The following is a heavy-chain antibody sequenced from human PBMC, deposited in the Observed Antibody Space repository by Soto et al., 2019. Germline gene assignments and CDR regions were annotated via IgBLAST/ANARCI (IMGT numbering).Heavy chain of an antibody. CDR1: GGTFSSYA. CDR2: IIPIFGTA. J-gene: IGHJ6*02. D-gene: IGHD2-8*01. CDR3: ARVNCTNGVGLYYYYYYGIDV. Sequence: QVQLVQSGAEVKKPGSSVKVSCKASGGTFSSYAISWVRQAPGQGLEWMGGIIPIFGTANYAQKFQGRVTITADESTSTAYMELSSLRSEDTAVYYCARVNCTNGVGLYYYYYYGIDVWGQGTTVTVSS. V-gene: IGHV1-69*01.